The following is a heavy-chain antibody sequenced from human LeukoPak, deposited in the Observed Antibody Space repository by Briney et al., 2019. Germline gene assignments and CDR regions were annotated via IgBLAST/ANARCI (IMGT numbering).Heavy chain of an antibody. CDR1: GGSISTTTYY. D-gene: IGHD3-22*01. CDR3: VNDSDGYSYTFDT. Sequence: SSETLSLTCSVAGGSISTTTYYWGWIRQPPGKGLEWIGSLFNSGSTYYNPSLKSRVTISGDTSENQFSLKVTAMTAADSAVYYCVNDSDGYSYTFDTWGQGTLVTVSS. V-gene: IGHV4-39*01. J-gene: IGHJ5*02. CDR2: LFNSGST.